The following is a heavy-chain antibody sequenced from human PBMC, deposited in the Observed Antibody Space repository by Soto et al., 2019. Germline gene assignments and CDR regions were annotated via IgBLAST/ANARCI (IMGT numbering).Heavy chain of an antibody. CDR1: GGSISSYY. CDR2: IYYSGST. Sequence: SSETLSLTCTVSGGSISSYYWSWIRQPPGKGLEWIGYIYYSGSTNYNPSLKSRVTISVDTSKNQFSLKLSSVTAADTAVYYCARASYGDYSDYWGQGTLVTVSS. D-gene: IGHD4-17*01. CDR3: ARASYGDYSDY. J-gene: IGHJ4*02. V-gene: IGHV4-59*01.